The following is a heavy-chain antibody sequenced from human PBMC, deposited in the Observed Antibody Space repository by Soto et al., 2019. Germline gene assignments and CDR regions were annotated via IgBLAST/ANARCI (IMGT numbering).Heavy chain of an antibody. CDR1: GFTFSSYS. D-gene: IGHD3-10*01. J-gene: IGHJ3*02. CDR3: ARDRGKRISDAFDI. CDR2: ISSSSSTI. V-gene: IGHV3-48*02. Sequence: EVQLVESGGGLVQPGGSLRLSCAASGFTFSSYSMNWVRQAPGKGLEWVSYISSSSSTIYYADSVKGRFTISRDNAKNSLYLQMDSLRDEDTAVYYCARDRGKRISDAFDIWGQGTMVTVSS.